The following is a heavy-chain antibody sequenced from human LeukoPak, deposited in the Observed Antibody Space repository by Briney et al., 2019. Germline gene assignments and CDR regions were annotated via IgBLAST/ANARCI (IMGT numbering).Heavy chain of an antibody. CDR2: INPDGSTT. CDR1: GFTLSSYW. D-gene: IGHD3-10*01. CDR3: ARVRVGAYDFEY. J-gene: IGHJ4*02. Sequence: HAGGSLRLSCAASGFTLSSYWMHWVRQVPGKGLVWVSRINPDGSTTTYADSVKGRFTISRDNAKNTLYLQMNSLRAEDTAVYYCARVRVGAYDFEYWGQGTLVTVSS. V-gene: IGHV3-74*01.